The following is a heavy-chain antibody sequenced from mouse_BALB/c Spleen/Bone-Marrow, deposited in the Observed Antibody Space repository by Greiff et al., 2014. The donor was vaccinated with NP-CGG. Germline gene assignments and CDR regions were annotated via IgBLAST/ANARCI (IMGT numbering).Heavy chain of an antibody. Sequence: EVQGVESGPELVKPGASVKISCKASGYTFSDYNMHWVKQSHGKSLEWIGNIYPYNGGTGYNQKFKRKATLTVDNSSSTAYMELRSLTSEDSAVYHCARGWLLSWFAYWGQGTLVTVSA. CDR1: GYTFSDYN. D-gene: IGHD2-3*01. CDR2: IYPYNGGT. CDR3: ARGWLLSWFAY. V-gene: IGHV1S29*02. J-gene: IGHJ3*01.